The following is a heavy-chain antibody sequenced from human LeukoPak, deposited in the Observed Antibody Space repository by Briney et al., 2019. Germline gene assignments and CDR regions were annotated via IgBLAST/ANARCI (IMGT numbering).Heavy chain of an antibody. J-gene: IGHJ6*03. CDR3: ARERGYDFWSGYYRYYYMDV. V-gene: IGHV3-48*03. CDR1: GFTSSSYE. D-gene: IGHD3-3*01. CDR2: ISSSGSTI. Sequence: PGGSLRLSCAASGFTSSSYEMNWVRQAPGKGLEWVSYISSSGSTIYYADSVKGRFTISRDNAKNSLYLQMNSLRAEDTAVYYCARERGYDFWSGYYRYYYMDVWGKGTTVTVSS.